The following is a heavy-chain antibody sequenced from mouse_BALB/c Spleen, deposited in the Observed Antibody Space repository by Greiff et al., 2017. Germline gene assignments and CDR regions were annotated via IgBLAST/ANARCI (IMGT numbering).Heavy chain of an antibody. V-gene: IGHV1-80*01. D-gene: IGHD2-4*01. Sequence: QVQLKQSGAELVRPGSSVKISCKASGYAFSSYWMNWVKQRPGQGLEWIGQIYPGDGDTNYNGKFKGKATLTADKSSSTAYMQLSSLTSEDSAVYFCARENDLYYFDYWGQGTTLTVSS. CDR3: ARENDLYYFDY. CDR1: GYAFSSYW. J-gene: IGHJ2*01. CDR2: IYPGDGDT.